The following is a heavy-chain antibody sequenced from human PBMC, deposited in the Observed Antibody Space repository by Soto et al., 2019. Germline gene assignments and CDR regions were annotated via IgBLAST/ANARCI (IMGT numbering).Heavy chain of an antibody. J-gene: IGHJ4*02. D-gene: IGHD4-17*01. Sequence: PSETLSLTCAVYGVSFSGYYWSWIRQPPGKGLEWIGEINHSGSTNYNPSLKSRVTISVDTSKNQFSLKLSSVTAADTAVYYCAITNNYGDPPVPFDYWGQGTLVTVSS. CDR2: INHSGST. CDR1: GVSFSGYY. V-gene: IGHV4-34*01. CDR3: AITNNYGDPPVPFDY.